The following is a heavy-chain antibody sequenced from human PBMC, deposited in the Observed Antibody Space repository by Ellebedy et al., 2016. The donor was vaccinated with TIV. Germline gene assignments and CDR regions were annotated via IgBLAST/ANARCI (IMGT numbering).Heavy chain of an antibody. CDR2: ISSSSNAI. Sequence: GESLKISXVASTFTFSSDGMSWVRQTPEKGLEWIAYISSSSNAIYYADSVKGRFTLSRDNAKNSLYLQMNSLKTEDTAVYYCTTSGSPGLWDWGQGTLVTVSS. V-gene: IGHV3-48*01. D-gene: IGHD1-26*01. CDR1: TFTFSSDG. J-gene: IGHJ4*02. CDR3: TTSGSPGLWD.